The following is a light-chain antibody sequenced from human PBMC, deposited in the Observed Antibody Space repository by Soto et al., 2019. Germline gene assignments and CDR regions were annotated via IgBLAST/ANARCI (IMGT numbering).Light chain of an antibody. Sequence: QSVLTQPASVSGSPGQSITISCTGTSSDVGGYDYVSWYQQHPSKAPKLMIYDVSNRPSGVSNRFSGSKSGNTASLTISGLQAEDEADYYCSSYTSSILFGGGTKVTVL. J-gene: IGLJ2*01. CDR3: SSYTSSIL. CDR2: DVS. CDR1: SSDVGGYDY. V-gene: IGLV2-14*01.